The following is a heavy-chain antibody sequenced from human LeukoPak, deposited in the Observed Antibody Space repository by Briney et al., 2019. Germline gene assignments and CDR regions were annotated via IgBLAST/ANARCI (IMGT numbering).Heavy chain of an antibody. CDR1: GFTFSSHS. D-gene: IGHD3-22*01. CDR3: AREIVSSASFDY. V-gene: IGHV3-21*01. Sequence: GGSLRLSCAASGFTFSSHSMNWVRQAPGKGLEWVSSISSASGYIYYADSLKGRFTISRDNSKNSLYLQMNSLRAEDTAVYYCAREIVSSASFDYWGQGTLVTVSS. CDR2: ISSASGYI. J-gene: IGHJ4*02.